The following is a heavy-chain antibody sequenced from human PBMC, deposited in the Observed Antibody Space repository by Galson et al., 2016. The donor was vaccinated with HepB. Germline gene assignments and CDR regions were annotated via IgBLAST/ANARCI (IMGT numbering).Heavy chain of an antibody. J-gene: IGHJ5*02. Sequence: SLRLSCAASGFSFSNYDMSWVRQAPGKGLKWVSTISERGGTTYYADSVKGRFTLSRDNSQNTLYLQMDSLRADDTAIYYCARTQGSTNRRRRPRPFQYGVSGYVDNQSPWFDHWGQGTLVTVAS. CDR1: GFSFSNYD. CDR3: ARTQGSTNRRRRPRPFQYGVSGYVDNQSPWFDH. D-gene: IGHD5-12*01. CDR2: ISERGGTT. V-gene: IGHV3-23*01.